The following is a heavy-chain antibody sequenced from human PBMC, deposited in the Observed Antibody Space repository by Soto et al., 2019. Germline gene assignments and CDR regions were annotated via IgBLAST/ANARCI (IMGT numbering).Heavy chain of an antibody. CDR2: IYTSGST. Sequence: SETLSLTCAVYGGSFSGYYWSWIRQPAGKGLEWIGRIYTSGSTNYNPSLKSRVTMSVDTSKNQFSLKLSSVTAADTAVYYCARDSRIAARPNYYYGMDVWGQGTTVTVSS. CDR3: ARDSRIAARPNYYYGMDV. D-gene: IGHD6-6*01. J-gene: IGHJ6*02. CDR1: GGSFSGYY. V-gene: IGHV4-4*07.